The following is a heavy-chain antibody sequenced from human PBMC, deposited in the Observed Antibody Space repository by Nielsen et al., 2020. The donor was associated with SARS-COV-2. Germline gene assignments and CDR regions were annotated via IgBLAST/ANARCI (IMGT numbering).Heavy chain of an antibody. CDR1: GFTVSSNY. D-gene: IGHD6-19*01. V-gene: IGHV3-53*04. CDR3: AREVRMAVAGYYYYYGMDV. CDR2: IYSGGST. Sequence: GESLKISCAASGFTVSSNYMSWVRQAPGKGLEWVSVIYSGGSTYYADSVKGRFTISRHNSKNTLYLQMNSLRAEDTAVYYCAREVRMAVAGYYYYYGMDVWGQGTTVTVSS. J-gene: IGHJ6*02.